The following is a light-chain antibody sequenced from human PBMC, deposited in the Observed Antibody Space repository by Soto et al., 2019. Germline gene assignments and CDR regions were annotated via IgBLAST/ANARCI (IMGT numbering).Light chain of an antibody. V-gene: IGKV1-9*01. CDR3: EALRSYPRR. CDR2: GAS. CDR1: QGISTY. Sequence: DIQWTQSDSFLSASVGNRVTIACRASQGISTYLVWYQQKPGKAPKILIYGASTLQSGVPSRFTGSGSGTEIALTIRSLQPGDFATYFCEALRSYPRRFGQGTKVDIK. J-gene: IGKJ1*01.